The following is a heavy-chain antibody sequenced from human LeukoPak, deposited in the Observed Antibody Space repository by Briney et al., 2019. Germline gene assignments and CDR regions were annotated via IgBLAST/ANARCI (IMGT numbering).Heavy chain of an antibody. Sequence: GESLKISCKGSGYSFTSYWIGWVRQMPGKGLERMGIIYPGDSDTRYSPSFQGQVTISADKSISTAYLQWSSLKASDTAMYYCARSKGVVIGYYYGMDVWGQGTTVTVSS. CDR2: IYPGDSDT. V-gene: IGHV5-51*01. CDR3: ARSKGVVIGYYYGMDV. CDR1: GYSFTSYW. J-gene: IGHJ6*02. D-gene: IGHD3-3*01.